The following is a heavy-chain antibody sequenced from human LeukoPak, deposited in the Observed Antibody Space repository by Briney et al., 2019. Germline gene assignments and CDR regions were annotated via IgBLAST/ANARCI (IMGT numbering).Heavy chain of an antibody. D-gene: IGHD4-17*01. CDR3: ARLNVYGDYGVDY. J-gene: IGHJ4*02. CDR1: GFTFSSYA. V-gene: IGHV3-64*01. CDR2: INSNGGST. Sequence: GGSLRLSCAASGFTFSSYAMHWVRQAPGKGLEYVSAINSNGGSTYYANSVKGRFTIPRDNSKDTLYLQMGRLRAEDMAVYYCARLNVYGDYGVDYSGQGTLVSVSS.